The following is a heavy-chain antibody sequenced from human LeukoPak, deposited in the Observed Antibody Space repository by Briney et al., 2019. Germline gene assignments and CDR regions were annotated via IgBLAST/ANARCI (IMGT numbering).Heavy chain of an antibody. CDR2: ISGSGGST. CDR3: AKDYYYDSSGRYVDWFDY. Sequence: GGSLRLSCETSGFTFSNYAMSWVRQAPGKGLEWVSAISGSGGSTYYADSVKGRFTISRDNSKNTLYLQMNSLRAEDTAVYYCAKDYYYDSSGRYVDWFDYWGQGTLVTVSS. CDR1: GFTFSNYA. V-gene: IGHV3-23*01. D-gene: IGHD3-22*01. J-gene: IGHJ4*02.